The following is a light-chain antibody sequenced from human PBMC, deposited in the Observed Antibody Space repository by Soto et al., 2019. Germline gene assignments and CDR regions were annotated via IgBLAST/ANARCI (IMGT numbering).Light chain of an antibody. CDR1: QAISSY. J-gene: IGKJ5*01. CDR2: AAS. V-gene: IGKV1-9*01. CDR3: QQLNSFPIT. Sequence: PFTQAPTVVTVKAGEKVTFTCRPSQAISSYLAWYQQKPGRAPKLLIYAASTLQSGVPSRFSGSGSGTEFTLTITSLQPEDFATYYCQQLNSFPITFGQGRLPEIK.